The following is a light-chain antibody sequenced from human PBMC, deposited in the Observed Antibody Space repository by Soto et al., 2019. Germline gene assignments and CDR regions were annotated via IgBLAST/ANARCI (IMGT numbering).Light chain of an antibody. CDR2: DAS. CDR1: RSVSSW. J-gene: IGKJ1*01. Sequence: GDRVTITCRASRSVSSWLAWYHQRPGKAPKLLIYDASSLESGVPSRFSGSGSGTEFTLTISSLQPDDFATYYCQEYVSNSRTFGQGTRVEIK. CDR3: QEYVSNSRT. V-gene: IGKV1-5*01.